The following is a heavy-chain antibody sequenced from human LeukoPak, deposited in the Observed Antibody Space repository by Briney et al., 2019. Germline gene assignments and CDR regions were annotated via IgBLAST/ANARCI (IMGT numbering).Heavy chain of an antibody. CDR1: GFTFSSYG. CDR3: AKEGLFHQGPFCYFDY. J-gene: IGHJ4*02. D-gene: IGHD2-2*01. CDR2: IWYDGSNK. Sequence: TGGSLRLSCAASGFTFSSYGMHWVRQAPGKGLEWVAVIWYDGSNKYYADSVKGRFTISRDNSKNTLYLQMNSLRAEDTAVYYSAKEGLFHQGPFCYFDYWGQGTLVTVSS. V-gene: IGHV3-30*02.